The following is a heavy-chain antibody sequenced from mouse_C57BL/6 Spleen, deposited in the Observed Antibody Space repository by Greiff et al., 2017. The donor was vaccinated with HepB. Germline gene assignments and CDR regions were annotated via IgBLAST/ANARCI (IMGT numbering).Heavy chain of an antibody. V-gene: IGHV1-63*01. CDR1: GYTFTNYW. CDR3: ARRWDGEYDAMGY. CDR2: IYPGGGST. J-gene: IGHJ4*01. D-gene: IGHD4-1*01. Sequence: QVQLQQSGAELVRPGNSVKMSCKASGYTFTNYWIGWAKQRPGHGLEWIGDIYPGGGSTNYHEKFKGKATLTADKSPSTAYMQFSSLTSEDSAIYYCARRWDGEYDAMGYWGQGTSVTVSS.